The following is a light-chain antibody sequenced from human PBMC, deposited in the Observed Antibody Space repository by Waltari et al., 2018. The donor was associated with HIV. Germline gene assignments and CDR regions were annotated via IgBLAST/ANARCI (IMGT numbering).Light chain of an antibody. Sequence: EIVMTQSPDTLSVSPGERATLSCRASQSVSSNLAWYQHKPGQAPRLLIYDASTRATGIPARFSGSGSGTEFTLTISSLQSEDFAVYYCQQYNSWPGTFGQGTKVEIK. V-gene: IGKV3-15*01. CDR3: QQYNSWPGT. J-gene: IGKJ1*01. CDR1: QSVSSN. CDR2: DAS.